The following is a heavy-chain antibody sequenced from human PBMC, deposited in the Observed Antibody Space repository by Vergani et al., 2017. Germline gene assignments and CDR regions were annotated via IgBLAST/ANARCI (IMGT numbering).Heavy chain of an antibody. Sequence: QLQLQESGPGLVKPSETLSLTCTVSGGSISSSSYYWGWIRQPPGKGLEWIGSIYYSGSTYYNPSPKSRVTISVDTSKNQFSLKLSSVTAADTAVYYCARSGEYYDSSGYPFYYFDYWGQGTLVTVSS. V-gene: IGHV4-39*01. J-gene: IGHJ4*02. CDR2: IYYSGST. CDR3: ARSGEYYDSSGYPFYYFDY. CDR1: GGSISSSSYY. D-gene: IGHD3-22*01.